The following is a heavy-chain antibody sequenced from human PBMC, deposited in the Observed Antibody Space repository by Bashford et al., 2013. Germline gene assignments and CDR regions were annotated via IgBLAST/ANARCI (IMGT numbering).Heavy chain of an antibody. J-gene: IGHJ3*02. Sequence: WVRQAPGQGLEWMGWISAYNGNTNYAQKLQGRVTMTTDTSTSTAYMELRSLRSDDTAVYYCARASWRGATITPHAFDIWGQGTMVTVSS. D-gene: IGHD1-26*01. CDR3: ARASWRGATITPHAFDI. V-gene: IGHV1-18*01. CDR2: ISAYNGNT.